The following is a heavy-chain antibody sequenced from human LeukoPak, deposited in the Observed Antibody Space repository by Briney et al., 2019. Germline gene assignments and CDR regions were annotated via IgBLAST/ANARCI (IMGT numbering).Heavy chain of an antibody. CDR1: GGTFSSYA. CDR3: ARDRGLIGTTDWGGHENWFDP. D-gene: IGHD1-7*01. J-gene: IGHJ5*02. Sequence: ASVKVSCKASGGTFSSYAISWVRQAPGQGLEWMGGIIPILGTANNAKQFQGRVTITADESTSTAYMELSSLRSEDTAVYYCARDRGLIGTTDWGGHENWFDPWGQGTLVTVSS. CDR2: IIPILGTA. V-gene: IGHV1-69*13.